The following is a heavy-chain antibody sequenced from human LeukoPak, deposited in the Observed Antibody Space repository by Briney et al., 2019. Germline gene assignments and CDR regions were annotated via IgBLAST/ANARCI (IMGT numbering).Heavy chain of an antibody. Sequence: GASVKVSCKASGYTFTSSAINWVRQAPGQGLEWMGWINTNTGNPTYAQGFTGRFVFSLDTSVSTAYLQISSLKAEDTAVYYCARESSTAEGDAFDIWGQGTMVTVSS. V-gene: IGHV7-4-1*02. J-gene: IGHJ3*02. D-gene: IGHD6-13*01. CDR2: INTNTGNP. CDR3: ARESSTAEGDAFDI. CDR1: GYTFTSSA.